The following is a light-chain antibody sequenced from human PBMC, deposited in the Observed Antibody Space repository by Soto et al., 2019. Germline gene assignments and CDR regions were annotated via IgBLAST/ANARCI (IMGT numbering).Light chain of an antibody. CDR3: QQSYSTPWT. V-gene: IGKV1-39*01. CDR1: QSISNY. J-gene: IGKJ1*01. Sequence: DLQMTQSPSSLSASVGDRVTITCRASQSISNYLNWYQIKPGKAPKLLIYAASSLHSGVPSRFSGGGSGTHFTLTISSLQPGDFATYFCQQSYSTPWTFGQGTKVDIK. CDR2: AAS.